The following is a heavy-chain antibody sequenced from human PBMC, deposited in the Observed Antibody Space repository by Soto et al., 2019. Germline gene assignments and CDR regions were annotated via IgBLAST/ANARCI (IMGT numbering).Heavy chain of an antibody. Sequence: QVQLVQSGAEVQEPGASVTVSCRASGYIFTSYAISWVRQAPGQGLEWMGWITAYNGNTNYAQNLQDRVSMTTDRSTTTAYMELRSLRSDDTAVYYCARGGLGSTSAGFDPWGQGTLVTVSS. CDR2: ITAYNGNT. CDR3: ARGGLGSTSAGFDP. J-gene: IGHJ5*02. D-gene: IGHD2-2*01. V-gene: IGHV1-18*01. CDR1: GYIFTSYA.